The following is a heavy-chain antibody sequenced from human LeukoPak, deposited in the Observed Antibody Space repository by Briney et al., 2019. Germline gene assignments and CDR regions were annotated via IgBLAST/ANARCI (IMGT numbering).Heavy chain of an antibody. CDR2: IYTSGST. J-gene: IGHJ5*02. CDR1: GGSISSYY. D-gene: IGHD6-13*01. CDR3: ARVGDGTAAAGWWFDP. V-gene: IGHV4-4*07. Sequence: SETLSLTCTVSGGSISSYYWSWIRQPAGKGLEWIGRIYTSGSTNYNPSLKSRVTMSVDTSKNQFSLKLSSVTAADTAVYYCARVGDGTAAAGWWFDPWGQGTLVTVSS.